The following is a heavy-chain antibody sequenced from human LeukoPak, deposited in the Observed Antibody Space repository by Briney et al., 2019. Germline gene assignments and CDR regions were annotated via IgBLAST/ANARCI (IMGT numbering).Heavy chain of an antibody. V-gene: IGHV4-34*01. CDR1: GGSFSGYY. CDR3: ARRRDGYT. CDR2: INHSGST. J-gene: IGHJ4*02. D-gene: IGHD5-24*01. Sequence: SETLSLTCAVYGGSFSGYYWSWIRQPPGKGLEWIGEINHSGSTNYNPSLKSRVTISVDTSKNQFSLKLSSVTAADTAVYYCARRRDGYTWGRGTLVTVSS.